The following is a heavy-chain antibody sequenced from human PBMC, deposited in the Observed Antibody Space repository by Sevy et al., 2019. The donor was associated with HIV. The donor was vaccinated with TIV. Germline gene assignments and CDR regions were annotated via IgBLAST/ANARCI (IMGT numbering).Heavy chain of an antibody. Sequence: GESLKISCKGSGYSFTSYWIGWVRQMPGKGLEWMGIIYPGDSDTRYSPSFQGQVTISADKSISTAYLQWSSLKASDTAMYYCARQHFRDTDMVSYYYYGMDVWGQGTTVTVSS. D-gene: IGHD5-18*01. CDR1: GYSFTSYW. CDR2: IYPGDSDT. V-gene: IGHV5-51*01. J-gene: IGHJ6*02. CDR3: ARQHFRDTDMVSYYYYGMDV.